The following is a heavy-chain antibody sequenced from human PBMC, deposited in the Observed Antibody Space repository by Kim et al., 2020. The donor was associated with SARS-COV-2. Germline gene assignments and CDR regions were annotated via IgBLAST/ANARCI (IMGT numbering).Heavy chain of an antibody. Sequence: YAASVRGGFPLSRDNAKNTLYLQMNSLSAEDTAVYYCARAQARLPAAMDYWGQGTLVTVSS. CDR3: ARAQARLPAAMDY. V-gene: IGHV3-74*01. J-gene: IGHJ4*02. D-gene: IGHD2-2*01.